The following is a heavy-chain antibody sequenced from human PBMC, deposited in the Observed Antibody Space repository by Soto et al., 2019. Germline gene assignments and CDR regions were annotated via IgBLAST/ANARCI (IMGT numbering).Heavy chain of an antibody. Sequence: QMQLVQSGPEVKKPGTSVKVSCRASGFTVTSSAVQWVRQARGQRLEWLGCIVVGSGNTNYAQQFHERVTITRDMSTITAYMELSSLRSEATAVYYCAAEVQYFDWFTSGFDIWGQGTMVTVSS. CDR1: GFTVTSSA. D-gene: IGHD3-9*01. J-gene: IGHJ3*02. V-gene: IGHV1-58*01. CDR3: AAEVQYFDWFTSGFDI. CDR2: IVVGSGNT.